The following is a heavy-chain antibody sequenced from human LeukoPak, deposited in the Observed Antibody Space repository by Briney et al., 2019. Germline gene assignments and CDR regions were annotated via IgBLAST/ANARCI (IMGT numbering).Heavy chain of an antibody. Sequence: PSETLSLTCTVSGGSISSSTYYWGWIRQPPGKGLEWIGSIYYSGSTYHNPSLNSRFTISVDTSKNQFSLKLSSVTAADTAVYYCARLNIGQPFDYWGQGTLVTVSS. J-gene: IGHJ4*02. D-gene: IGHD2-2*01. CDR2: IYYSGST. CDR1: GGSISSSTYY. V-gene: IGHV4-39*01. CDR3: ARLNIGQPFDY.